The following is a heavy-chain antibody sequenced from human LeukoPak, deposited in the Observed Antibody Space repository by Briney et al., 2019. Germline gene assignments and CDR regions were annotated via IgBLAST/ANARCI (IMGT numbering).Heavy chain of an antibody. V-gene: IGHV3-64D*09. Sequence: GGSLRLSCAASGFTFSSYAMNWVRQAPGKGLEYVSAISSNGGSTYYADSVKGRFTISRDNSKNTLYLQMSSLRAEDTAVYYCVKNWWGYSIRWSRVYYYWGQGTLVTVSS. CDR3: VKNWWGYSIRWSRVYYY. D-gene: IGHD6-19*01. CDR1: GFTFSSYA. J-gene: IGHJ4*02. CDR2: ISSNGGST.